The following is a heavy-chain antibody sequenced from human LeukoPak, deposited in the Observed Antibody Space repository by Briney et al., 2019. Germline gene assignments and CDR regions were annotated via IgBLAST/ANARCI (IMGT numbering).Heavy chain of an antibody. V-gene: IGHV3-30-3*01. D-gene: IGHD3-22*01. Sequence: GGSLRLSCAASGFTFSSYPMHWVRQAPGKGLERVAVISYDGSNKYYADSVKGRFTISRDNSKNTLYLQMNSLRAEDTAVFYCARAPPPSDSSGYYLGYYFYYWGQGTLVTVSS. CDR1: GFTFSSYP. J-gene: IGHJ4*02. CDR3: ARAPPPSDSSGYYLGYYFYY. CDR2: ISYDGSNK.